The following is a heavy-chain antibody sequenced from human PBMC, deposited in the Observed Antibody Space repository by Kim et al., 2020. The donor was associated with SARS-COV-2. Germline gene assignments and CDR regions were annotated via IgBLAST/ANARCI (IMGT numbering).Heavy chain of an antibody. CDR3: ARARIVLPTASNWFAP. Sequence: SETLSLTCTVSGGSISSGGYYWSWIRQHPGKGLEWIGYIYYSGSTYYNASLKSRATISVDTSKNQFSLKLSSVTAADTAMYYCARARIVLPTASNWFAPWGQGTPVTVSS. CDR2: IYYSGST. V-gene: IGHV4-31*03. J-gene: IGHJ5*02. D-gene: IGHD2-2*01. CDR1: GGSISSGGYY.